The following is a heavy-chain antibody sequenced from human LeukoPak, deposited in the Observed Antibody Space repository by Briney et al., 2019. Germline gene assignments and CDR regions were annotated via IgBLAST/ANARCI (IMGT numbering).Heavy chain of an antibody. V-gene: IGHV4-31*03. CDR1: GGSISSGASY. CDR2: ISYSGSS. J-gene: IGHJ4*02. D-gene: IGHD5-24*01. CDR3: ARSDMATVFDF. Sequence: SSETLSLTCTVSGGSISSGASYWSWIRQHPGKGLEWIGYISYSGSSYYNPSLKTRLTISVDTSKNQFSLKLGSVTAADTAFYYCARSDMATVFDFWGRGTLVTVSS.